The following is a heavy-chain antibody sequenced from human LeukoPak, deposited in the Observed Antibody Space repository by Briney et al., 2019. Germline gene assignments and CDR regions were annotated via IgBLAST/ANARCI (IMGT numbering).Heavy chain of an antibody. D-gene: IGHD2-2*01. CDR3: ARPSTGDAFDI. CDR1: GFTFSSYW. Sequence: GGSLRLSCAASGFTFSSYWMHWVRQAPGKGLVWVSRINSDGSSTSYADSVKGRFTISRDNAKNTLYLQMNSLRAEDTAVYYCARPSTGDAFDIWGQGTMVTASS. J-gene: IGHJ3*02. CDR2: INSDGSST. V-gene: IGHV3-74*01.